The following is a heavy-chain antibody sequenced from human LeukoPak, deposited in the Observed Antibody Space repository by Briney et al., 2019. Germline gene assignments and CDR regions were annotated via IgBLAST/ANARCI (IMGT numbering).Heavy chain of an antibody. CDR2: ISGSGGST. V-gene: IGHV3-23*01. CDR3: AKSPNVGYCSGGSCYFDY. CDR1: GFTFSSYA. Sequence: PGGSLRLSCAASGFTFSSYAMSWVRQAPGKGLEWVSAISGSGGSTYYADSVKGRFTISRDNSKNTLYLQMNSLRAEDTAVYYCAKSPNVGYCSGGSCYFDYWGQGTLVTVSS. D-gene: IGHD2-15*01. J-gene: IGHJ4*02.